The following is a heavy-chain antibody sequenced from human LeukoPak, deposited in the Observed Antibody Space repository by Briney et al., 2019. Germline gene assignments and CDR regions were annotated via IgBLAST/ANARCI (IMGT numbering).Heavy chain of an antibody. V-gene: IGHV3-48*02. CDR2: ISTNSGTI. Sequence: GGSLRLSCAASGFTFSSYNMNGVRQAPGKGLEWLSYISTNSGTIYYADSVKGRFTISRDNAKDSLYLQMNSLRDEDTAVYYCARDPYIVAAGIDYWGQGTLVTVSS. D-gene: IGHD6-13*01. CDR3: ARDPYIVAAGIDY. J-gene: IGHJ4*02. CDR1: GFTFSSYN.